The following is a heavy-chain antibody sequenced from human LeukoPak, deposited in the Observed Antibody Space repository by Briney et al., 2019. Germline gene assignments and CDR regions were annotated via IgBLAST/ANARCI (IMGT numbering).Heavy chain of an antibody. CDR1: GFTFSTFA. Sequence: GGSLRLSCAASGFTFSTFAMIWDRQPPGKGLEWVSSIFPSGGEIHYADSVRGRFTISRDNSNSTQSPQNNSLRAEDTAIYYCGTYRQVLLPFDSWGQGTLVTVSS. J-gene: IGHJ4*02. CDR3: GTYRQVLLPFDS. D-gene: IGHD2-8*02. V-gene: IGHV3-23*01. CDR2: IFPSGGEI.